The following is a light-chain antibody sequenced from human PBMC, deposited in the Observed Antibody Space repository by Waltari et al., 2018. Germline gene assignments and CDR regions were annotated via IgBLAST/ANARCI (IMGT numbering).Light chain of an antibody. CDR3: SSYAGSNNPL. Sequence: QSALTQPPSASGSPGQSVTISCTGTSSDVGGYNYVSWYQQHPGKAPKLMISAVSKRPSGVPDLCSGSNSGNTASLTVSGLQAEDESDYYCSSYAGSNNPLFGGGTKLTVL. J-gene: IGLJ2*01. CDR1: SSDVGGYNY. V-gene: IGLV2-8*01. CDR2: AVS.